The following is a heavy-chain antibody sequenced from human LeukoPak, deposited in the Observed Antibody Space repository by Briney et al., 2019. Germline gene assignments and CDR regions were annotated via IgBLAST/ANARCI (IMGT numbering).Heavy chain of an antibody. V-gene: IGHV3-53*01. J-gene: IGHJ4*02. CDR1: GFTVSSNY. Sequence: RPGGSLRLSCAASGFTVSSNYMSWVRQAPGKGLEWVSVIYSGGSTYYADSVKGRFTISRDNSKNTLYLQMNSLRAEDTAVYYCAREYCSGGSCYQDYWGQGTLVTVSS. CDR2: IYSGGST. CDR3: AREYCSGGSCYQDY. D-gene: IGHD2-15*01.